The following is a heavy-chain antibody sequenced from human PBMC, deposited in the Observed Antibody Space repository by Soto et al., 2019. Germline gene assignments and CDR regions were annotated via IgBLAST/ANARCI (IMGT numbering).Heavy chain of an antibody. J-gene: IGHJ4*02. CDR3: ARDGGFGELQY. D-gene: IGHD3-10*01. CDR1: GDTFSGYP. Sequence: QVQLVQSGAELKKPGSSVKVSCKASGDTFSGYPSNWVRQAPGEGLEWMGRIIPVFGTTNDAQRFEGRVTFTADESTNTACTELRGLLSEDTAVYYCARDGGFGELQYWGPGTLVPVSS. V-gene: IGHV1-69*18. CDR2: IIPVFGTT.